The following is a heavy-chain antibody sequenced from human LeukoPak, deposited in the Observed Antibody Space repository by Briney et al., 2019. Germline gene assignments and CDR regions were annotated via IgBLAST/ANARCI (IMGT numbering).Heavy chain of an antibody. CDR1: GGSISSSSYY. Sequence: SETLSLTCTVSGGSISSSSYYWGWIRQPPGKGLEWIGSIYYSGSTYYNPSLKSRVTISVDTSKNQFSLKLSSVTAADTAVYYCARVYCSSTSCYAFDAFDIWGQGTMVTVSS. J-gene: IGHJ3*02. V-gene: IGHV4-39*07. CDR2: IYYSGST. D-gene: IGHD2-2*01. CDR3: ARVYCSSTSCYAFDAFDI.